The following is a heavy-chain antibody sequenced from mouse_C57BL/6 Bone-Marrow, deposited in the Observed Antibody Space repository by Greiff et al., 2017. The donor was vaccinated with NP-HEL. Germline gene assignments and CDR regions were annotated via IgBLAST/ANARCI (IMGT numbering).Heavy chain of an antibody. J-gene: IGHJ3*01. D-gene: IGHD2-12*01. CDR2: ISDGGSYT. Sequence: EVMLVESGGGLVKPGGSLKLSCAASGFTFSSYAMSWVRQTPEKRLEWVATISDGGSYTYYPDNVKGRFTISRDNAKNNLYLQMSHLKSEDTAMYYCARRLRFAYWGQGTLVTVSA. CDR1: GFTFSSYA. CDR3: ARRLRFAY. V-gene: IGHV5-4*03.